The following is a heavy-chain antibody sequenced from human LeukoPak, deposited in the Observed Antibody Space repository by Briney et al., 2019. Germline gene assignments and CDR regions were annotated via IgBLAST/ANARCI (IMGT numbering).Heavy chain of an antibody. Sequence: SETLSLTCAVYGGSFSGYYWSWLRQPPGEGLEWIGEINHSGSTNYNPSLKSRVTISVDTSKNQFSLKLSSVTAADTAVYYCARRKLDDSTDYINWFDPWGQGTLVTVSS. CDR1: GGSFSGYY. D-gene: IGHD3-22*01. V-gene: IGHV4-34*01. CDR3: ARRKLDDSTDYINWFDP. J-gene: IGHJ5*02. CDR2: INHSGST.